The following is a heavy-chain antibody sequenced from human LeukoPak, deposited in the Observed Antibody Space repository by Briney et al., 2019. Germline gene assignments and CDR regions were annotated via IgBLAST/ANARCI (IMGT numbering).Heavy chain of an antibody. CDR3: ARESDAFDI. CDR2: IYYSGST. Sequence: PSETLSLTCTVSGGSISSYYWSCIRQPPGKGLEWIGYIYYSGSTNYNPSLESRVTISVDTSKNQFSLTLSSVTAADTAVYYCARESDAFDIWGQGTMVTVSS. V-gene: IGHV4-59*01. CDR1: GGSISSYY. J-gene: IGHJ3*02.